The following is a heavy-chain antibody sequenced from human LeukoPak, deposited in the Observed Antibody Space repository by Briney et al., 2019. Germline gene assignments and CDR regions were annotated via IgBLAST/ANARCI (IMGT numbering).Heavy chain of an antibody. V-gene: IGHV3-23*01. CDR2: ISGSGGST. CDR1: GFTFSSYA. D-gene: IGHD4-17*01. J-gene: IGHJ4*02. CDR3: ASGLNTVTVPFDY. Sequence: QSGGSLRLSCAASGFTFSSYAMSWVRQAPGKGLEWVSAISGSGGSTYYADSVKGRFTISRDNSKNTLYLQMNSLRAEDTAVYYCASGLNTVTVPFDYWGQGTLVTVSS.